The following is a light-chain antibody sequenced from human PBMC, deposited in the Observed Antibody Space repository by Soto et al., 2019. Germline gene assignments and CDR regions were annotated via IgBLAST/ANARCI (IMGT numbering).Light chain of an antibody. CDR3: CSFTSSTTLV. V-gene: IGLV2-14*01. CDR1: SSDIGGYNY. J-gene: IGLJ3*02. Sequence: QSALTQPASVSGSPGQSITISCTGTSSDIGGYNYVSWYQHHPGRAPRLIIYDVTYRPSGVSNRFSGSKSGNTASLTISGLQAEDEGDYYCCSFTSSTTLVFGGGTKLTVL. CDR2: DVT.